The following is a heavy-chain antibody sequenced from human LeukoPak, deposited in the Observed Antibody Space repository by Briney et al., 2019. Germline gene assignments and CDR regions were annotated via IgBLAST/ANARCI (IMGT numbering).Heavy chain of an antibody. D-gene: IGHD6-19*01. CDR2: IYYSGST. V-gene: IGHV4-59*08. CDR1: GGSISSYY. Sequence: SETLSLTCTVSGGSISSYYWSWIRQPPAKGREWIGYIYYSGSTNYNPSLKSRVTISVDTSKNQFSLKLSSVTAADTAVYYCARHMAVAGATDYWGQGTLVTVSS. J-gene: IGHJ4*02. CDR3: ARHMAVAGATDY.